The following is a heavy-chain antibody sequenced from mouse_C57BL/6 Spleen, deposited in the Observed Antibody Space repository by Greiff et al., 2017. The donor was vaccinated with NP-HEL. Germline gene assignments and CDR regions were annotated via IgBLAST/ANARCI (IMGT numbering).Heavy chain of an antibody. D-gene: IGHD2-4*01. V-gene: IGHV1-66*01. J-gene: IGHJ1*03. Sequence: VQLQQSGPELVKPGASVKISCKASGYSFTSYYIHWVKQRPGQGLEWIGWIYPGSGNTKYNEKFKGKATLTADTSSSTAYMQLSSLTSEDSAVYYCAREDYDYDGDWYFDVWGTETTVTVSS. CDR2: IYPGSGNT. CDR1: GYSFTSYY. CDR3: AREDYDYDGDWYFDV.